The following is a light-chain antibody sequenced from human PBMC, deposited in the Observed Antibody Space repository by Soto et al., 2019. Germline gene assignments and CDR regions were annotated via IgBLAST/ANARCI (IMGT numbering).Light chain of an antibody. CDR2: SDN. V-gene: IGLV1-44*01. J-gene: IGLJ3*02. Sequence: QAVVTQPPSASGTPGQTVTISCSGSRSNIGSNTVNWYLQLPGTAPKLLIYSDNQRPSGVPDRFSGSKSGTSASLAISGLQSEDEADYYCAAWDDSLNGLWVFGGGTKVTVL. CDR1: RSNIGSNT. CDR3: AAWDDSLNGLWV.